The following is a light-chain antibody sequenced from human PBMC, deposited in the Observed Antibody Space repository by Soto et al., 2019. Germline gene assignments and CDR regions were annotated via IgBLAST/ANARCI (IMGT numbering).Light chain of an antibody. CDR2: GVS. Sequence: EIVLTQSPGTLSLSPGERATLSCRAGESVSSSYLAWYQQKPGQAPRLLIYGVSTRATGIPDRFSGSGSGTDFTLTISRLEPEDFAVYYCQQYGSSPRTFGQGTKVDIK. V-gene: IGKV3-20*01. CDR1: ESVSSSY. CDR3: QQYGSSPRT. J-gene: IGKJ1*01.